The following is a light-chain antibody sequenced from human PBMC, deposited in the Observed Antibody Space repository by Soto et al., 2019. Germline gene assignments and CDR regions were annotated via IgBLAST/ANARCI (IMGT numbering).Light chain of an antibody. CDR2: EVT. CDR1: SSDVGGYKY. CDR3: SSYKRSSTWV. Sequence: QSVLTQPASVSGSPGQSITISCTGTSSDVGGYKYVSWYQQHPGKAPKLMIYEVTNRPSGVSNRFSGSKSGNTASLTISGPQAEDGAAYYCSSYKRSSTWVFGGGTKLTFL. J-gene: IGLJ3*02. V-gene: IGLV2-14*01.